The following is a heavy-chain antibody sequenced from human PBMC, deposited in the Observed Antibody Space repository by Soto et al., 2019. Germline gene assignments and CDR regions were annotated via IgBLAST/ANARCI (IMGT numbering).Heavy chain of an antibody. CDR2: ISYDGSNK. D-gene: IGHD2-15*01. CDR3: ARDLRIRVAATPGYYYGMDV. CDR1: GFTFSSYA. V-gene: IGHV3-30-3*01. J-gene: IGHJ6*02. Sequence: QVQLVESGGGVVQPGRSLRLSCAASGFTFSSYAMHWVRQAPGKGLEWVAVISYDGSNKYYADSVKGRFTISRDNSKNALYLQMNSLRAEDTAVYYCARDLRIRVAATPGYYYGMDVWGQGTTVTDSS.